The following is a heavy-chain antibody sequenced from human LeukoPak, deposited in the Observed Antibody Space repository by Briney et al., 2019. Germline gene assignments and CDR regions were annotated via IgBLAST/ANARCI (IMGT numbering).Heavy chain of an antibody. D-gene: IGHD6-13*01. CDR2: IYYSGST. CDR3: AREGSSWLHGMDV. J-gene: IGHJ6*02. Sequence: PSETLSLTCTVSGVSITTGFHWNWIRQRPGKGLEWFGSIYYSGSTYYNPSLKSRVTISVDTSKNQFSLKLSSVTAADTAVYYCAREGSSWLHGMDVWGQGTTVTVSS. V-gene: IGHV4-38-2*02. CDR1: GVSITTGFH.